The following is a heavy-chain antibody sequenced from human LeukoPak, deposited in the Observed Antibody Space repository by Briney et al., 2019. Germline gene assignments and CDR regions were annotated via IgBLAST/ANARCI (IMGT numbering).Heavy chain of an antibody. Sequence: ASVKVSCKASGYTFTSYGISWVRQAPGQGLEWMGWISAYNGNTNYAQKLQGRVTMTTDTSTSTAYMELRSLRSDDTAVYYCARARSSGWWSNAFDIWGQGTMVTVSS. CDR1: GYTFTSYG. CDR3: ARARSSGWWSNAFDI. J-gene: IGHJ3*02. V-gene: IGHV1-18*01. CDR2: ISAYNGNT. D-gene: IGHD6-19*01.